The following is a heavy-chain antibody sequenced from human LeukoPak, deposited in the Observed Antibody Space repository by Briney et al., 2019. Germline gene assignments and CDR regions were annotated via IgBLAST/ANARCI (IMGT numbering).Heavy chain of an antibody. CDR2: IWYDGSNK. D-gene: IGHD6-13*01. CDR1: GFTFSSYG. Sequence: GRSLRLSCAASGFTFSSYGMHWVRQAPGKGLEWVAVIWYDGSNKYYADSVKGRFTISRDNSKNTLYLQINSLRAEDTAVYYCARAPPGYSSSWYDHWGQGTLVTVSS. CDR3: ARAPPGYSSSWYDH. V-gene: IGHV3-33*01. J-gene: IGHJ5*02.